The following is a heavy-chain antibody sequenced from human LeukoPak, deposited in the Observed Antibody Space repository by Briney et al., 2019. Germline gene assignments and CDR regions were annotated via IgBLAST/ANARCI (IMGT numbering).Heavy chain of an antibody. Sequence: PGGSLRLSCAASGFTFSNYWMSWVRQAPGKGLEWVANIKQDGSDKYYVDSLKGRFTISRDNAKSSLYLQMNSLRAEDTAVYYCARRWRSAFDIWGQGTMVTVSS. J-gene: IGHJ3*02. D-gene: IGHD5-24*01. CDR1: GFTFSNYW. CDR2: IKQDGSDK. CDR3: ARRWRSAFDI. V-gene: IGHV3-7*01.